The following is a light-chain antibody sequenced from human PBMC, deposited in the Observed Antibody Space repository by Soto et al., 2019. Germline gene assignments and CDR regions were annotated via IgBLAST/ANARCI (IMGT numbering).Light chain of an antibody. J-gene: IGKJ2*01. CDR3: QQYGSSPPYT. Sequence: EIVMTQSPGTLSLSPGERATLSCRASQTINNNFLGWYQQKPGQPPRLLIFAASRRATGIPDRFSGSGSGTDFTLTISRVEPGDSGVYYCQQYGSSPPYTFGLGTKLDIK. CDR1: QTINNNF. V-gene: IGKV3-20*01. CDR2: AAS.